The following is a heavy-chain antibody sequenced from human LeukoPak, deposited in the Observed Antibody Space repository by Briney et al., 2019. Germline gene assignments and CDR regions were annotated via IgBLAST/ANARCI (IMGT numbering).Heavy chain of an antibody. CDR2: INSDGSST. V-gene: IGHV3-74*01. Sequence: GGSLRLSCAASGFTFSSYWMHWVRQAPGKGLVWVSRINSDGSSTSYADSVKGRFTISRDNAKNTLYLQMNSLRAEDTAVYYCARVTVYHYGSGVYFDCWGQGTLVTVSS. CDR3: ARVTVYHYGSGVYFDC. D-gene: IGHD3-10*01. CDR1: GFTFSSYW. J-gene: IGHJ4*02.